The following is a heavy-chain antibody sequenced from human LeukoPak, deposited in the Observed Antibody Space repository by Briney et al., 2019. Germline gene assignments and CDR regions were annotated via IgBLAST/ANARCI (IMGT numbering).Heavy chain of an antibody. J-gene: IGHJ4*02. Sequence: AGGSLRLSCAASGFTFSKYWMSWVRQAPGKGLEWVANIKQDGSEKYYVDSVRGRFTISRDNDNNSLYLQMNNLRAEDTAVYYCARWGWLQYFDYWGQGTLVTVSS. V-gene: IGHV3-7*01. CDR3: ARWGWLQYFDY. CDR1: GFTFSKYW. D-gene: IGHD5-24*01. CDR2: IKQDGSEK.